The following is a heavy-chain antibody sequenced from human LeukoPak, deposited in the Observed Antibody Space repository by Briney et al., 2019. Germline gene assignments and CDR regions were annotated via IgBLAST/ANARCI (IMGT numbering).Heavy chain of an antibody. CDR3: ASPPLAARMDV. V-gene: IGHV4-39*01. CDR2: IYYSGST. J-gene: IGHJ6*03. Sequence: SETLSLTCTLSAGSMSSSSYYWVWIRQPPGKGLEWIGNIYYSGSTYYNPSLKSRVTISVDSSKNQFSLKLSSVTAADTAVYYCASPPLAARMDVWGKGTTLTVSS. D-gene: IGHD6-6*01. CDR1: AGSMSSSSYY.